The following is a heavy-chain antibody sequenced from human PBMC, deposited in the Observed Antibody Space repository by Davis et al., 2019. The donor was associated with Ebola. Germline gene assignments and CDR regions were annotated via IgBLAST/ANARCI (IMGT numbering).Heavy chain of an antibody. Sequence: GGSLRLSCAASGFTFSSYAMSWVRQAPGKGLEWVSGISWNSGSIGYADSVKGRFTISRDNAKNSLYLQMNSLRAEDTALYYCAKDVYDSSGYYFRYFDYWGQGTLVTVSS. V-gene: IGHV3-9*01. D-gene: IGHD3-22*01. CDR3: AKDVYDSSGYYFRYFDY. CDR2: ISWNSGSI. CDR1: GFTFSSYA. J-gene: IGHJ4*02.